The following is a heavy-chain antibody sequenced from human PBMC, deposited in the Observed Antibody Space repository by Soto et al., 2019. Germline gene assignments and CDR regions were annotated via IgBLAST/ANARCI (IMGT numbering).Heavy chain of an antibody. V-gene: IGHV3-30*04. CDR2: ISYDGYKK. CDR1: GFTFSNYA. Sequence: QLQLVESGGGVVQPGRSLRLSCVASGFTFSNYALHWVRQAPGKGLEWVAVISYDGYKKYYADSVKGRFTISRDNSRNTLFLQMNSLRAEDTAVYYCVRETDWGQGTTVTVSS. J-gene: IGHJ6*02. CDR3: VRETD.